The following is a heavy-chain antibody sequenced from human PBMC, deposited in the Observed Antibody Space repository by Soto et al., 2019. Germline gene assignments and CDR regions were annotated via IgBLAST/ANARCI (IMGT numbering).Heavy chain of an antibody. J-gene: IGHJ4*02. V-gene: IGHV1-69*08. CDR3: VRDAPIGSVFSGYDAIDS. Sequence: QVQLEQSGTEVKKPGSSVKVSCKASGGTFSTSTFTWVRQAPGQGLEWMGRIIPIFGTGDYAPKFQGRVLITADTSTITVYMELSGLKAEDTAVFFCVRDAPIGSVFSGYDAIDSWGQGTLVTVSS. CDR2: IIPIFGTG. CDR1: GGTFSTST. D-gene: IGHD5-12*01.